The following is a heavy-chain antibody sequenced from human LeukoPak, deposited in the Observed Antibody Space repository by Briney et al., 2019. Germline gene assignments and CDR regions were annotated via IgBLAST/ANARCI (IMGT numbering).Heavy chain of an antibody. CDR3: ARSPGAVNWFDP. D-gene: IGHD3-10*01. Sequence: ASVKVSCKAAGYTFTGYYMHWVRQAPGQGLEWMGWINPNSGGTNYAQKFQGRVTMTRDTSINTVYMELSSLRSEDTAVYYCARSPGAVNWFDPWGQGTLVTVSS. CDR2: INPNSGGT. J-gene: IGHJ5*02. V-gene: IGHV1-2*02. CDR1: GYTFTGYY.